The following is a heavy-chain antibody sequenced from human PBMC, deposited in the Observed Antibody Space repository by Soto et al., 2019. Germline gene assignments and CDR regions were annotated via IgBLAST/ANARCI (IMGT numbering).Heavy chain of an antibody. Sequence: SETLSLTCTVSGVSINSYYWSWIRQSPGKGLEWIGYIYYDGSTNYNPSLQSRVAMSIDTSRNQFSLKLSSVTAADTAVYYCARLNDYGDYYYYYMDVWGKGTTVTSP. V-gene: IGHV4-59*08. CDR2: IYYDGST. J-gene: IGHJ6*03. CDR3: ARLNDYGDYYYYYMDV. CDR1: GVSINSYY. D-gene: IGHD4-17*01.